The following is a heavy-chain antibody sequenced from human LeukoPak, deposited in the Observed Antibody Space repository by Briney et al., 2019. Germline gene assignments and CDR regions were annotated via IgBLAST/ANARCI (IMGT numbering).Heavy chain of an antibody. V-gene: IGHV3-30-3*01. J-gene: IGHJ4*02. Sequence: GGSLRLSCAASGFTFSSYAMHWVRQAPGKGLEWVAVISYDGSNKYYADSVKGRFTISRDNSKNTLYLQMSSLRAEDTAVYYCARDYNRGVQDYWGQGTLVTVSS. CDR3: ARDYNRGVQDY. CDR2: ISYDGSNK. D-gene: IGHD3-10*01. CDR1: GFTFSSYA.